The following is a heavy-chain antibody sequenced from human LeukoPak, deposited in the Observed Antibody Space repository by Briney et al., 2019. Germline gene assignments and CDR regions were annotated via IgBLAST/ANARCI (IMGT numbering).Heavy chain of an antibody. CDR1: GFTFENYL. D-gene: IGHD3-10*01. V-gene: IGHV3-7*01. J-gene: IGHJ4*02. CDR2: IKQDGSLA. Sequence: PGGSLRLSCAASGFTFENYLMHWVRLAPGKGPEWVANIKQDGSLAHYLDSVKGRFTISRDNTNNPLILQMNSLLAEDTAVYYCARWTGVIDQWGQGTLVTVSS. CDR3: ARWTGVIDQ.